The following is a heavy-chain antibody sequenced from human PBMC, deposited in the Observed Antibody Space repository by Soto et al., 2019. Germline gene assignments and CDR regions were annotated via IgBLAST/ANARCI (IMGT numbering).Heavy chain of an antibody. J-gene: IGHJ4*02. V-gene: IGHV1-69*13. D-gene: IGHD2-2*03. Sequence: SVKVSCKASGGTFSDSVTSWVRQAPGQGLEWMGGVVPIFGKANLAEKFQDRVTITADESTSTAHMKLSSLRPEDTAVYYCARGRDGCNYYLDYWGQGTLVTVSS. CDR1: GGTFSDSV. CDR2: VVPIFGKA. CDR3: ARGRDGCNYYLDY.